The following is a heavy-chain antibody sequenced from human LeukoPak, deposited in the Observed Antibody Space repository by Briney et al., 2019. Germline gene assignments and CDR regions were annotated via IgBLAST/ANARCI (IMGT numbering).Heavy chain of an antibody. CDR3: TRRGWRKYYYYYYMDV. J-gene: IGHJ6*03. V-gene: IGHV4-38-2*02. D-gene: IGHD6-19*01. CDR1: GYSISSGYY. Sequence: SETLSLTCTVSGYSISSGYYWGWIRQPPGKGLEWIGEINHSGSTNYNPSLKSRVTISVDTSKNQFSLKLSSVTAADTAVYYCTRRGWRKYYYYYYMDVWGKGTTVTISS. CDR2: INHSGST.